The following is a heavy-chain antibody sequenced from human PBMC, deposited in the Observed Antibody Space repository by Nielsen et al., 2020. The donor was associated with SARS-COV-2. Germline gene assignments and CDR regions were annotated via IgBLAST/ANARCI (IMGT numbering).Heavy chain of an antibody. D-gene: IGHD5-12*01. CDR2: IRSKAYGGTT. CDR1: GFTFGDYA. CDR3: TRDPIPYSGYVYWFDP. Sequence: GESLKISCTASGFTFGDYAMSWVRQAPGKGLEWVGFIRSKAYGGTTEYAASVKGRFTISRDDSKSIAYLQMNSLKTEDTAVYYCTRDPIPYSGYVYWFDPWGQGTLVTVSS. V-gene: IGHV3-49*04. J-gene: IGHJ5*02.